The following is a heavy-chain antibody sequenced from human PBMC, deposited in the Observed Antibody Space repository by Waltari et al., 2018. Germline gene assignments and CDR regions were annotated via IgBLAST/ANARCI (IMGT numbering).Heavy chain of an antibody. CDR2: IYTSGST. Sequence: QVQLQESGPGLVKPSQTLSLTCTVSGGSISSGSYYWSWIRQPAGKGLEWVGRIYTSGSTNYNPSLTSLVTISVDTSKNQFSLMLSSVTAADTAVYYCARDLWVAGAYYFDYWGQGTLVTVSS. D-gene: IGHD6-19*01. V-gene: IGHV4-61*02. CDR1: GGSISSGSYY. J-gene: IGHJ4*02. CDR3: ARDLWVAGAYYFDY.